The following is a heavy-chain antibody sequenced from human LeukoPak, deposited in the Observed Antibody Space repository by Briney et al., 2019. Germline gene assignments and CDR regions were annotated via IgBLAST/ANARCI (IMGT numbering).Heavy chain of an antibody. J-gene: IGHJ6*02. CDR3: ASTSDIVVVPAAINPRVYYYYGMDV. D-gene: IGHD2-2*01. V-gene: IGHV1-8*01. CDR1: GYTFTSYD. Sequence: ASVKVSCKASGYTFTSYDINWVRQATGQGLEWMGWMNPNSGNTGYAQKFQGRVTMTRGTSISTAYMELSSLRSEDTAVYYCASTSDIVVVPAAINPRVYYYYGMDVWGQGTTVTVSS. CDR2: MNPNSGNT.